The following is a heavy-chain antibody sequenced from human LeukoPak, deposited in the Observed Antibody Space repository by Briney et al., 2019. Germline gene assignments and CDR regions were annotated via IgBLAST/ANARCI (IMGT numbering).Heavy chain of an antibody. Sequence: GSVKVSCKASGYRFTSYGISWVRQAPGQGLEWMGWISGYNGNTNYAQKLQGRVTMTTDTSTSTAYMELRSLRYDDTAVYYCAREYCSTTRCSMADYWGQGTLVTVSS. V-gene: IGHV1-18*01. CDR3: AREYCSTTRCSMADY. D-gene: IGHD2-2*01. J-gene: IGHJ4*02. CDR2: ISGYNGNT. CDR1: GYRFTSYG.